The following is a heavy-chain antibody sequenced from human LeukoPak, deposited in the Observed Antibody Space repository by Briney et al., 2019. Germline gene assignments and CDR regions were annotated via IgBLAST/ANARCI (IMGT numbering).Heavy chain of an antibody. CDR3: ERAEGDTAMVIDY. CDR1: GYSFTSYW. J-gene: IGHJ4*02. D-gene: IGHD5-18*01. Sequence: GESLRISCKGSGYSFTSYWISWVRQMPGKGLEWMGRIDPSDSYTNYSPSFQGHVTISADKSISTAYLQWSSLKASDTAMYYCERAEGDTAMVIDYWGQGTLVTVSS. CDR2: IDPSDSYT. V-gene: IGHV5-10-1*01.